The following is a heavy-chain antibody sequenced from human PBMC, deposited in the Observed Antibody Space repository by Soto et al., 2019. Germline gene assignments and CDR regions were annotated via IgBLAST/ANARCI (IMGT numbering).Heavy chain of an antibody. J-gene: IGHJ4*02. CDR1: GGSISSGGYY. CDR3: ARSVATRSFDY. V-gene: IGHV4-31*03. CDR2: IYYSGST. D-gene: IGHD5-12*01. Sequence: PSETLSLTCTVSGGSISSGGYYWSWIRQHPGKGLEWIGYIYYSGSTYYNPSLKSRVTISVDTSKNQFSLKLSSVTAADTAVYYCARSVATRSFDYWGQGTLVTVSS.